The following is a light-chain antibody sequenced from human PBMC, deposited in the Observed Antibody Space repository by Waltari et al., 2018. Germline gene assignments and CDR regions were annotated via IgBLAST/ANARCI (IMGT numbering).Light chain of an antibody. CDR3: QAWESSTLV. Sequence: SYELIQPPSVSVSPGTTASITCSGDQLGDKYVCWYQQKPGQSPVLVIYQDDKRPSGIPERFSGSNSGNTATLTISGTQAMDEADYYCQAWESSTLVFGGGTKLTV. J-gene: IGLJ2*01. V-gene: IGLV3-1*01. CDR1: QLGDKY. CDR2: QDD.